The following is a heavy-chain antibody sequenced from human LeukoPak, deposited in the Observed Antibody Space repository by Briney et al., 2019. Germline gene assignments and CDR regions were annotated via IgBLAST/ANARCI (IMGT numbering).Heavy chain of an antibody. CDR1: GYTFTDYY. CDR2: INPNSGDT. CDR3: ARGAAAAGTGFDY. J-gene: IGHJ4*02. Sequence: GASVKVSCKASGYTFTDYYIHWVRQAPGQGLEWMGWINPNSGDTNYAQKFQGRVTMTRDTSISTAYMELSRLRSDDTAVYYCARGAAAAGTGFDYWGQGTLVTVSS. D-gene: IGHD6-13*01. V-gene: IGHV1-2*02.